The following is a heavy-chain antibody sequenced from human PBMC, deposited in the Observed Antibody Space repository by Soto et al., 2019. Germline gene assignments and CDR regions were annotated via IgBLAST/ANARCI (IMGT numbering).Heavy chain of an antibody. CDR3: ARSGYSYGPNPLLY. CDR1: GGSISSGCYY. CDR2: IYYSGST. V-gene: IGHV4-31*03. Sequence: QVQLRESGPGLVKPSQTLSLTCTVSGGSISSGCYYWSWIRQHPGKGLGWIGYIYYSGSTYYNPSLKSRVTISVDTSKNQFSLKLSSVTAADTAVYYCARSGYSYGPNPLLYWGQGTLVTVSS. D-gene: IGHD5-18*01. J-gene: IGHJ4*02.